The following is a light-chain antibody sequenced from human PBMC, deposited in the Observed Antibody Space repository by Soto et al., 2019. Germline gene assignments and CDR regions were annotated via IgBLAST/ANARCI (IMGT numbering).Light chain of an antibody. V-gene: IGLV2-14*01. CDR1: SSDVGGYDY. Sequence: QSVLTQPASVSGSPGQSITISCTGTSSDVGGYDYVSWYQLHPGKAPKLMVFEVSNRPSGVSYRFSGSKSGNTASLTISGLQAEDEADYYCSAYTTTSTLIFGTGTKVTVL. J-gene: IGLJ1*01. CDR2: EVS. CDR3: SAYTTTSTLI.